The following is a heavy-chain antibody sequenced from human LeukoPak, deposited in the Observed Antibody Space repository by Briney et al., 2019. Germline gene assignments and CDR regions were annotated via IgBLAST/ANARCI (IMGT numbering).Heavy chain of an antibody. D-gene: IGHD3-10*01. CDR1: AFTFSNFT. CDR2: ISYDGSNK. CDR3: ARDQGEYYFDY. V-gene: IGHV3-30-3*01. J-gene: IGHJ4*02. Sequence: GSLRLSCAASAFTFSNFTMHWVRQAPGKGLEWVAVISYDGSNKYYAASVKGRFTISRDNSKSTLYLQMNSLRAEDTAVYYCARDQGEYYFDYWGQGTLVTVSS.